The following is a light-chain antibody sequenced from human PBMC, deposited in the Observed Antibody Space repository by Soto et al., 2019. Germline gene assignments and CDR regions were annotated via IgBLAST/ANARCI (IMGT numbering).Light chain of an antibody. J-gene: IGLJ1*01. CDR3: CSYAGSSTF. V-gene: IGLV2-23*02. Sequence: QSVLTQPASVSGSPGQSITISCTGTSGDVGSYNLVSWYQQHPGKAPKLMIYEVSKRPSGVSNCFSGSKSGNTASLTISGLQAEDEADYYCCSYAGSSTFFGTGTKVTVL. CDR2: EVS. CDR1: SGDVGSYNL.